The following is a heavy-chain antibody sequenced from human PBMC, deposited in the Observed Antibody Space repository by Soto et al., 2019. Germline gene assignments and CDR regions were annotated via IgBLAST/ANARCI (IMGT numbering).Heavy chain of an antibody. Sequence: ASVKVSCKASGYTFTGYYMHWVRQAPGQGLEWMGWINPNSGGTNYAQKFQGWVTMTRDTSISTAYMELSRLRSDDTAVYYCARGNKVVDIVATMTLDFDYWGQGTLVNVSS. D-gene: IGHD5-12*01. J-gene: IGHJ4*02. CDR2: INPNSGGT. CDR3: ARGNKVVDIVATMTLDFDY. CDR1: GYTFTGYY. V-gene: IGHV1-2*04.